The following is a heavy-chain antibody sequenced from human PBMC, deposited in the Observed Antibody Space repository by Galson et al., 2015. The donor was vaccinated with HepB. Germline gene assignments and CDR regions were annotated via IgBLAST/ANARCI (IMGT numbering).Heavy chain of an antibody. Sequence: SLRLSCAASGFTFSSYSMNWVRQAPGKGLEWVSSISSSSSYIYYADSVKGRFTISRDNAKNSLYLQMNSLRAEDTAVYYCARAIVGAVDFDYWGQGTLVTVSS. CDR1: GFTFSSYS. J-gene: IGHJ4*02. CDR2: ISSSSSYI. V-gene: IGHV3-21*01. D-gene: IGHD1-26*01. CDR3: ARAIVGAVDFDY.